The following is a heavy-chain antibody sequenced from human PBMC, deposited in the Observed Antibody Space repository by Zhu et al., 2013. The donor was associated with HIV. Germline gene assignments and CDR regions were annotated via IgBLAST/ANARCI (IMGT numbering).Heavy chain of an antibody. CDR3: ARVTSYGYRELPPPWFDP. J-gene: IGHJ5*02. V-gene: IGHV1-69*01. CDR1: GGTFSSYA. Sequence: QVQLVQSGAEVKKPGSSVKVSCKASGGTFSSYAISWVRQAPGQGLEWMGGIIPIFGTANYAQKFQGRVTITADESTSTAYMELSSLRSEDTAVYYCARVTSYGYRELPPPWFDPLGPREPVGHRLL. D-gene: IGHD5-18*01. CDR2: IIPIFGTA.